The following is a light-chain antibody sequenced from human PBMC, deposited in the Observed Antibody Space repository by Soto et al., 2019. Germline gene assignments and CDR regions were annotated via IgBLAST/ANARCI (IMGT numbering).Light chain of an antibody. CDR1: QGIRND. CDR2: AAS. Sequence: MTQSPSSLSASVGDRVTITCRASQGIRNDLDWFQQKPGKAPKLLIYAASNLQSGVPATFSGSGSGTDFTLTISSLQPDEFATYYCQHYNSYSEAFGQGTKVDIK. V-gene: IGKV1-6*01. CDR3: QHYNSYSEA. J-gene: IGKJ1*01.